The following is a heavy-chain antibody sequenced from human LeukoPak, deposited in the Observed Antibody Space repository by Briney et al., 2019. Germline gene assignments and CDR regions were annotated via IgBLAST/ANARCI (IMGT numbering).Heavy chain of an antibody. Sequence: GGSLRLSCAASGFTVSTNYMSWVRQAPGKGLEWVAAIYSGGSTYYEDSLKGRFTIPRSNSKNTLYLQMNSQRGEDTVVYYCARDAGAYGGYYFDSWGQGTLVTVSS. CDR2: IYSGGST. V-gene: IGHV3-53*01. J-gene: IGHJ4*02. CDR3: ARDAGAYGGYYFDS. D-gene: IGHD4-23*01. CDR1: GFTVSTNY.